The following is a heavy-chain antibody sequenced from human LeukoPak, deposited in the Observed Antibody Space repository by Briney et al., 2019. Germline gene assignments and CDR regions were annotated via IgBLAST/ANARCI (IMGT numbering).Heavy chain of an antibody. J-gene: IGHJ6*03. CDR1: GYTFNNYG. V-gene: IGHV1-2*02. CDR2: LNPNSGGT. Sequence: ASVNVSCKASGYTFNNYGISWVRQAPGHGLEWMGWLNPNSGGTNYAQKFQGRVTMTRDTSISTAYMELSRLRSDDTAVYYCARAGSSSSTSCPRGDYYYMDVWGKGTTVTVSS. CDR3: ARAGSSSSTSCPRGDYYYMDV. D-gene: IGHD2-2*01.